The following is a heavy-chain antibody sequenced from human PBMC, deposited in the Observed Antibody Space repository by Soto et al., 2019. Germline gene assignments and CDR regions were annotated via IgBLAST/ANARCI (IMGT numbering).Heavy chain of an antibody. V-gene: IGHV2-5*02. D-gene: IGHD5-12*01. Sequence: SGPTLVNPTQTLTLTCTFSGFSLSTSGEAVAWIRQPPGKALEWLALIYWDDDKRYSPSLKKRLTITKDTSKNQVILTMTMLDPVDTGTYYCAHSPTRMGDTGYNLSYFFEDWGQGTQVTVSS. CDR2: IYWDDDK. CDR3: AHSPTRMGDTGYNLSYFFED. CDR1: GFSLSTSGEA. J-gene: IGHJ4*02.